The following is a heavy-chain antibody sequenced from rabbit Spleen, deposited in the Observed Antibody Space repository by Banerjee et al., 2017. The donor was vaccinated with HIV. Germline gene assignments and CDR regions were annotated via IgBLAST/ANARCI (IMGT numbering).Heavy chain of an antibody. Sequence: QSLEESGGDLVKPGASLTLTCKASGFPFSDKAVMCWVRQAPGKGLEWIVCIDTGSSGFTYSASWAKGRFTISKTSSTTVTLQMTSLTAADTATYFCARDTGSSFSSYGMDLWGPGTLVTVS. CDR2: IDTGSSGFT. J-gene: IGHJ6*01. CDR3: ARDTGSSFSSYGMDL. CDR1: GFPFSDKAV. V-gene: IGHV1S40*01. D-gene: IGHD8-1*01.